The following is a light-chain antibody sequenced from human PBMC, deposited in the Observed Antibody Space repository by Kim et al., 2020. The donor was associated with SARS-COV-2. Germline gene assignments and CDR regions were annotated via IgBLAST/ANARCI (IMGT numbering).Light chain of an antibody. CDR1: SGSIASNY. J-gene: IGLJ2*01. Sequence: LTQPHSVSESPGKTVTISCTRSSGSIASNYLQWYQQRPGSAPTIVIFEDNQRPSGVPDRFSGSVDGSSKSASLTISGLKTEDEADYYCQSYDNSNHVIFGGGTKVTVL. CDR3: QSYDNSNHVI. V-gene: IGLV6-57*04. CDR2: EDN.